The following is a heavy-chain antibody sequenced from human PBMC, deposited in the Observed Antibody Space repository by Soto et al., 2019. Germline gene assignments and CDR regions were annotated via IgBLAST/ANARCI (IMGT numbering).Heavy chain of an antibody. CDR3: ARSSGYSSGWRGNYYYYGMDV. J-gene: IGHJ6*02. D-gene: IGHD6-19*01. CDR2: IWYDGSNK. Sequence: GGSLRLSCAASGFTFSSYGMHWVRQAPGKGLEWVAVIWYDGSNKYYADSVKGRFTISRDNSKNTLYLQMNSLRAEDTAVYYCARSSGYSSGWRGNYYYYGMDVWGQGTTVTVSS. CDR1: GFTFSSYG. V-gene: IGHV3-33*01.